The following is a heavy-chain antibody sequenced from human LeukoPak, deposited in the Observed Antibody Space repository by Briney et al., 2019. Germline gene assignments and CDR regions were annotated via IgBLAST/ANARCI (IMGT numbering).Heavy chain of an antibody. CDR3: ARERWLDF. Sequence: SETLSLTCTVSGASITSYYWSWIPQPPGKGLKWMGYMYHSGSTNYNPSLKGRVTMSVDTSKNQFSLRLTCGTAADTVVYYCARERWLDFLGEGTRVTVSS. CDR2: MYHSGST. J-gene: IGHJ5*01. CDR1: GASITSYY. V-gene: IGHV4-59*01.